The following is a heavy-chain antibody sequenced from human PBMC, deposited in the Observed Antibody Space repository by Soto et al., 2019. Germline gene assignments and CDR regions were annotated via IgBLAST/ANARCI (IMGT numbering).Heavy chain of an antibody. J-gene: IGHJ4*02. CDR1: GFTFSSSA. D-gene: IGHD1-1*01. Sequence: QVQLVESGGGVVQPGKSLRLSCAASGFTFSSSAMHWVRQAPGKGLEWVAFISFDGSTKYHADSLKGRFTISRDNSRNTLYLQMNTLRDEDTALYYCARSQLTGYFDYWGQGALVTVSS. V-gene: IGHV3-30*04. CDR2: ISFDGSTK. CDR3: ARSQLTGYFDY.